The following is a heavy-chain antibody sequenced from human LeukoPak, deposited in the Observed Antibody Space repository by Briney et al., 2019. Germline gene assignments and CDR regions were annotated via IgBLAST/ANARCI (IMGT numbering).Heavy chain of an antibody. V-gene: IGHV4-61*02. CDR1: GGSISSDNYY. Sequence: SETLSLTCTVSGGSISSDNYYWSWIRQPAGKGLEWIGLIYTSGTANYNPSLKSRVTISLDTSKNQFSLKLSSVTASDTAVYYCAKVFEYWGQGTLVTVSS. CDR3: AKVFEY. J-gene: IGHJ4*02. CDR2: IYTSGTA.